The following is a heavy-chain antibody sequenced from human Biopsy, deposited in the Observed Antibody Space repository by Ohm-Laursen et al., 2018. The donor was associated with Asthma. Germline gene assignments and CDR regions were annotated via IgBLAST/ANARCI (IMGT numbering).Heavy chain of an antibody. D-gene: IGHD4-17*01. CDR2: VFWSGST. Sequence: TLSLTCRVSGGYTGSSDHHWAWIRQAPGKGLEWIGFVFWSGSTHYSRSLERRVSISIDTATNEFSMKLWSVTPADTAVHFCARVVSYGDIYFGIDVWGPGNTVVVS. CDR3: ARVVSYGDIYFGIDV. CDR1: GGYTGSSDHH. V-gene: IGHV4-30-4*01. J-gene: IGHJ6*02.